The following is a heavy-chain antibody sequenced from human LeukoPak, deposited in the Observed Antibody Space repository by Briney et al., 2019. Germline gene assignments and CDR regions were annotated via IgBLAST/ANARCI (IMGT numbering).Heavy chain of an antibody. CDR1: GFSISNDW. CDR2: VKSRSAGETT. D-gene: IGHD3-10*01. V-gene: IGHV3-15*01. CDR3: TLIQGWGSGSYYRDF. Sequence: GGSLRLSCAASGFSISNDWMSWVRQAPGKGLEWVSRVKSRSAGETTDYAAPVKGRFTISRDDSKNTLYLQMNSLKTEDTAVYYCTLIQGWGSGSYYRDFWGQGTLVTVSS. J-gene: IGHJ4*02.